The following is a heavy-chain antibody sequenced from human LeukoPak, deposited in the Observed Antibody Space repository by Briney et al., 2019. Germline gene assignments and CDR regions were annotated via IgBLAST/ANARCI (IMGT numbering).Heavy chain of an antibody. CDR1: GYTFTSYY. CDR3: ATNDWLSL. D-gene: IGHD3-9*01. Sequence: ASVKVSCKASGYTFTSYYMHWVRQAPGQGLEWMGIINPSGGSTSYAQKFQGRVTMTRDTSISTAYMELSRLRSDDTAVYYCATNDWLSLWGQGTLVTVSS. V-gene: IGHV1-46*01. CDR2: INPSGGST. J-gene: IGHJ4*02.